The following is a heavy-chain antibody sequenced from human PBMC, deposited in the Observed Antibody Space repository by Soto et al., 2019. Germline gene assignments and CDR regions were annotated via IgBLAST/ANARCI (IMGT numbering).Heavy chain of an antibody. V-gene: IGHV3-23*01. J-gene: IGHJ6*02. CDR3: AREIRVGGYEYYGMDV. D-gene: IGHD2-15*01. CDR1: GFTFSSYA. CDR2: ISGSGGST. Sequence: GGSLRLSCAASGFTFSSYAMSWVRQAPGKGLEWVSAISGSGGSTYYADSVKGRFTISRDNSKNTLYLQMNSLRAEDTAVYYCAREIRVGGYEYYGMDVWGQGTTVTVSS.